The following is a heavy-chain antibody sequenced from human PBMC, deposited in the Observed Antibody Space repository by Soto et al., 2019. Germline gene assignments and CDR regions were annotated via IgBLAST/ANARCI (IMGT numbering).Heavy chain of an antibody. CDR2: IYYTGST. Sequence: SETLSLTCTVSGDSITNYYRIWIRQPPGKGLEWIGYIYYTGSTKYNPSLESRVTVSVDTSKNQFSLILSSVTAADTAVYYCARLLATGAAEYWCQGTLVTVSS. D-gene: IGHD5-12*01. J-gene: IGHJ4*02. V-gene: IGHV4-59*01. CDR1: GDSITNYY. CDR3: ARLLATGAAEY.